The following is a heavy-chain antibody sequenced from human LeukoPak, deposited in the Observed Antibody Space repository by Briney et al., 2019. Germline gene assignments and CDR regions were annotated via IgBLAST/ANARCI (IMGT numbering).Heavy chain of an antibody. Sequence: PSETLSLTCAVYGGSFSGYYWSWIRQPPGKGLEWIGEINHSGSTNYNPSLKSRVTISVDTSKNQFSLKLSSVTAADTAVYYCARGNQWLGIIDYWGQGTPVTVSS. CDR3: ARGNQWLGIIDY. D-gene: IGHD6-19*01. J-gene: IGHJ4*02. CDR1: GGSFSGYY. V-gene: IGHV4-34*01. CDR2: INHSGST.